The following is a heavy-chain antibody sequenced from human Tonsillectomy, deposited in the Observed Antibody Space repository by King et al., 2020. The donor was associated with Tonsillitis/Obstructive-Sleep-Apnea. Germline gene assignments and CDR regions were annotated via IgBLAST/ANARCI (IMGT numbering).Heavy chain of an antibody. V-gene: IGHV3-64D*06. Sequence: VQLVESGGGLVQPGGSLRLSCSASGFTFSSYAMQWVRQAPGKGREYVSAISSNGGSTYCADSVKGRFTISRDNSKNTLYLQMSSLRAEDTAVYYCVKDIVGSWGFDYWGQGTLVTVSS. J-gene: IGHJ4*02. D-gene: IGHD1-26*01. CDR1: GFTFSSYA. CDR2: ISSNGGST. CDR3: VKDIVGSWGFDY.